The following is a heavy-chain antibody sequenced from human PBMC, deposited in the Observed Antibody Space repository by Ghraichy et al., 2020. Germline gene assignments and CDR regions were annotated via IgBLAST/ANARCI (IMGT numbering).Heavy chain of an antibody. Sequence: SETLSLTCTVSGGSISSYYWSWIRQPPGKGLEWIGYISTSGVTNYNPSLRSRVTISVDTSKNQFSLKLRSVTAADTAVYYCASLGWTYDYWGQGTLVTVSA. CDR2: ISTSGVT. J-gene: IGHJ4*02. CDR1: GGSISSYY. V-gene: IGHV4-59*01. CDR3: ASLGWTYDY. D-gene: IGHD1-7*01.